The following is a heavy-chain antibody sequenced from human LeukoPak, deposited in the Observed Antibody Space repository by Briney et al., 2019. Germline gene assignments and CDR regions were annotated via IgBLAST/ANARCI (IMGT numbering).Heavy chain of an antibody. J-gene: IGHJ4*02. CDR1: GFTFSRNA. V-gene: IGHV3-30*01. Sequence: GGPLRLSCAASGFTFSRNALHWFGQAPGKGLEGVAVTSYDGDITYYADSVKGRFTISRDNPKNTLYLQLNSLRAEDTAVYYCARDSTYYYDSGSSGPHYFDYWGQGTLVTVSS. CDR2: TSYDGDIT. D-gene: IGHD3-10*01. CDR3: ARDSTYYYDSGSSGPHYFDY.